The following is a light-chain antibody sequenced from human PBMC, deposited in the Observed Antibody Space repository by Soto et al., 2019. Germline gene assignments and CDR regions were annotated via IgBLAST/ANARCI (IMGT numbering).Light chain of an antibody. CDR3: QQYNLWPLYT. CDR1: QSVSRN. Sequence: EVVMTQSPATLSVSPGERATLSCRASQSVSRNLAWYQQRPGRAPRLLIYDASTRATNIPTRFSGSGSGTEFTLTISSLLYDDFAVYYCQQYNLWPLYTFGQGTKLEIK. V-gene: IGKV3-15*01. J-gene: IGKJ2*01. CDR2: DAS.